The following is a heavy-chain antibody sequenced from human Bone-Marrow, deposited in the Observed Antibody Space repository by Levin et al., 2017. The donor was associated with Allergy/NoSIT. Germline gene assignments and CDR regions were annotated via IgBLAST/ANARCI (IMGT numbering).Heavy chain of an antibody. CDR1: GYTFTSYD. Sequence: VASVKVSCKASGYTFTSYDINWVRQASGQGLEWMGYTNPNSGKTVYAQKFQGRVTMTSDTSITTAYMELSSLTSEDTAMYYCARELRHDDYWGQGTLVTVSS. J-gene: IGHJ4*02. CDR3: ARELRHDDY. D-gene: IGHD3-16*01. V-gene: IGHV1-8*01. CDR2: TNPNSGKT.